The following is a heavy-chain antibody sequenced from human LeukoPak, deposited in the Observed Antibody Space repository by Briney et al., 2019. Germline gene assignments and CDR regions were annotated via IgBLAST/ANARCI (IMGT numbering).Heavy chain of an antibody. CDR1: GGSISSYY. CDR2: IYNSGST. D-gene: IGHD3-16*01. V-gene: IGHV4-59*01. J-gene: IGHJ3*02. CDR3: AREGGAGAFDI. Sequence: SETLSLTCTVSGGSISSYYWSWIRQPPGKGLEWIGYIYNSGSTNYNPPLKSRVTISVDTSKNQFSLKLNSVTAADTAVYYCAREGGAGAFDIWGQGTMVTVSS.